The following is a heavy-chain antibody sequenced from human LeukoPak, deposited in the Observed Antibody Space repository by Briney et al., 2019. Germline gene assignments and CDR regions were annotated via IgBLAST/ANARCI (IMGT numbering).Heavy chain of an antibody. D-gene: IGHD2-21*02. J-gene: IGHJ3*02. CDR2: IYYSGST. V-gene: IGHV4-59*01. CDR3: ASGEYCGGDCQGAFDI. Sequence: SETLSLTCTVSGGSISSYYRSWIRQPPGKGLEWIGYIYYSGSTNYNPSLKSRVTISVDTSKNQFSLKLGSVTAADTAVYYCASGEYCGGDCQGAFDIWGQGTMVTVSS. CDR1: GGSISSYY.